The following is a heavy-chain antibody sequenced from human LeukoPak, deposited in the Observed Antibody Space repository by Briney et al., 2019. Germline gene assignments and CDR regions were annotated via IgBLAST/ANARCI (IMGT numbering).Heavy chain of an antibody. J-gene: IGHJ3*02. V-gene: IGHV3-48*03. Sequence: GGSLRLSCEASGFTLSSYEMNWFRQAPGKGLEWVSYVSKSGGTMKNADSVKGRITVSRDNAKNSLYLQMNSLTAEDTAVYYCATAVIRGRGTMVTVSS. CDR3: ATAVI. CDR1: GFTLSSYE. CDR2: VSKSGGTM.